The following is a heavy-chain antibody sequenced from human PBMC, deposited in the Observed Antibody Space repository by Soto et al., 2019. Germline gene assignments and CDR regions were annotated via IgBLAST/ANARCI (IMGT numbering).Heavy chain of an antibody. CDR3: ARDRAKWKDYYYSGMDV. CDR2: IYYSGST. D-gene: IGHD1-20*01. CDR1: GGSISSGDDF. J-gene: IGHJ6*02. V-gene: IGHV4-30-4*01. Sequence: QVQLQESGPGLVKPSQTLSLTCTVSGGSISSGDDFWTWIRQPPGKGLEWIGYIYYSGSTYYNPSFNRRLTMSVDTSTNQCSLKLSSVTAADTAVYYCARDRAKWKDYYYSGMDVWGQGTTVTVSS.